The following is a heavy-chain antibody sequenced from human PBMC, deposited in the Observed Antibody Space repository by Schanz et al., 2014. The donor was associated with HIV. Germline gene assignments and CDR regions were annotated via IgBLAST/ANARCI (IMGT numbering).Heavy chain of an antibody. CDR1: GFTFSSFG. D-gene: IGHD3-22*01. Sequence: QVQLVESGGGVVQPGRSLRLSCAASGFTFSSFGMHWVRQAPGKGLEWVAVISHDGSYQYYADSVKGRFTISRDNSKNRMYLHMISLRVEDTAAYYCAKGVLRDYHDSSGYPRWGQGTLVTVSS. J-gene: IGHJ4*02. V-gene: IGHV3-30*18. CDR3: AKGVLRDYHDSSGYPR. CDR2: ISHDGSYQ.